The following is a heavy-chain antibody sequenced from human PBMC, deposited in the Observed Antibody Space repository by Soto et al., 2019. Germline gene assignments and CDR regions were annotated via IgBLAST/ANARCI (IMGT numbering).Heavy chain of an antibody. CDR1: GGTFSSYA. CDR3: ARIYSSGFYFDP. CDR2: IIPIFGTA. V-gene: IGHV1-69*13. D-gene: IGHD6-19*01. Sequence: SVKVSCKASGGTFSSYAISWVRQAPGQGLEWMGGIIPIFGTANYAQKFQGRVTITADESTSTAYMELSSLRSEDTAVYYCARIYSSGFYFDPWGQGTLVTVSS. J-gene: IGHJ5*02.